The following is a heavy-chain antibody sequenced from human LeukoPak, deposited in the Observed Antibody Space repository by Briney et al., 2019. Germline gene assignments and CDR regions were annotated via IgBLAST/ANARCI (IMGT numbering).Heavy chain of an antibody. CDR3: ARVGSSGWYEIDY. CDR1: GGSISSYY. D-gene: IGHD6-19*01. J-gene: IGHJ4*02. Sequence: SETLSLTCTVSGGSISSYYWSWIRQPPGKGLEWIGEINHSGSTNYNPSLKSRVTISVDTSKNQFSLKLSSVTAADTAVYYCARVGSSGWYEIDYWGQGTLVTVSS. CDR2: INHSGST. V-gene: IGHV4-34*01.